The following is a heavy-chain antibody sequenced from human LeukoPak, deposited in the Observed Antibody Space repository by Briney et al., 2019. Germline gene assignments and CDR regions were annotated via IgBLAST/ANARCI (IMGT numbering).Heavy chain of an antibody. Sequence: PGGSLRLSCAASGFIFNNYWMNWVRQAPGRGLEWVANIKQDGSEKYSVDSVKGRFTISRDNAKNSLYLQMNSLRAGDTAVYYCARGGRRSYGDDAFDMWGQGTMVTVSS. CDR1: GFIFNNYW. J-gene: IGHJ3*02. CDR3: ARGGRRSYGDDAFDM. D-gene: IGHD3-16*01. CDR2: IKQDGSEK. V-gene: IGHV3-7*01.